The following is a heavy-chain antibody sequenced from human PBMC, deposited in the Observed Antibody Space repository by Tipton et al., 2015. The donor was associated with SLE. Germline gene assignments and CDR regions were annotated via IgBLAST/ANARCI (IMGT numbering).Heavy chain of an antibody. Sequence: SLRLSCAASGFPFSSLWMHWVRQVPGKGLVWVSEIDSEGSRTTYADSVKGRFSTYRDNAKNTLFLEMNSLRAEDTALYYCAKERITLDYWGQGTPVTVSS. D-gene: IGHD3-10*01. J-gene: IGHJ4*02. CDR2: IDSEGSRT. CDR3: AKERITLDY. V-gene: IGHV3-74*03. CDR1: GFPFSSLW.